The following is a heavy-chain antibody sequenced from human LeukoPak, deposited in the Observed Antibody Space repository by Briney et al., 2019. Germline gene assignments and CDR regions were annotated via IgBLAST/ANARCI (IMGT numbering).Heavy chain of an antibody. J-gene: IGHJ6*02. CDR3: VRVAYYDFWSGYYFAYYYGMDI. Sequence: GASVTVSCKASGYTFTSYYMHWVRQAPGQGLEWMGIINPSGGSTSYAQKFQGRVTMTRDTSTSTVYMELSSLRSEDTAVYYCVRVAYYDFWSGYYFAYYYGMDIWGQGTTVTVSS. CDR1: GYTFTSYY. D-gene: IGHD3-3*01. V-gene: IGHV1-46*01. CDR2: INPSGGST.